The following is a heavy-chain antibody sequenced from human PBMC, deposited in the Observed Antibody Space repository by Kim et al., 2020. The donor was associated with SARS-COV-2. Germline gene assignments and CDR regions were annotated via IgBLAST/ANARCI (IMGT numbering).Heavy chain of an antibody. CDR2: ISYEGSKK. V-gene: IGHV3-30*18. CDR3: AKANVFLWFGKFHDDALDL. D-gene: IGHD3-10*01. J-gene: IGHJ3*01. Sequence: GGSLRLSCAVSGFTFNNFGMHWVRQAPGKGLEWVAVISYEGSKKHYADSVNGRFTISRDSFKNTMSLQMSGLTAEDTAVYYCAKANVFLWFGKFHDDALDLWGQGTMVTVSS. CDR1: GFTFNNFG.